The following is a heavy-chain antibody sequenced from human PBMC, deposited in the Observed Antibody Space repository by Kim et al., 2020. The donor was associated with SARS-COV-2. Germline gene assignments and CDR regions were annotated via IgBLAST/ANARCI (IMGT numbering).Heavy chain of an antibody. Sequence: GGSLRLSCAASAFTFSNYAMSWVRQAPGKGLEWVSSLNGSGTSTYYADSVKGRFTISRDNPTSTLYLQMNSLRAEDTAVYYCARGGVPTAIAKGAFDYWGQGTLVTVSS. CDR1: AFTFSNYA. V-gene: IGHV3-23*01. D-gene: IGHD2-2*01. CDR3: ARGGVPTAIAKGAFDY. J-gene: IGHJ4*02. CDR2: LNGSGTST.